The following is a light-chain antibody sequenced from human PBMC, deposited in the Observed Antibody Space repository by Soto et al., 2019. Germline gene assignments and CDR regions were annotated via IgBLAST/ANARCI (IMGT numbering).Light chain of an antibody. V-gene: IGLV2-14*01. CDR3: SSYIRSTSLVV. CDR2: EVN. CDR1: SSAIHDYNY. J-gene: IGLJ2*01. Sequence: QSALTQPASVSGSPGQSITISCTETSSAIHDYNYVSWYQQHPGKAPKLIIFEVNSRPSGVSNRFSGSKSGSTASLTISGLQAEDEADYYCSSYIRSTSLVVFGGGTKLTVL.